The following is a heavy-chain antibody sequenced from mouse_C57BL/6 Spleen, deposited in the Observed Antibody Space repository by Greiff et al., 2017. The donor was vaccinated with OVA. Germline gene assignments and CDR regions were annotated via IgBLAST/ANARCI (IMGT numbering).Heavy chain of an antibody. CDR1: GYAFSSSW. CDR3: ARLEDWYFDV. Sequence: VKLMESGPELVKPGASVKISCKASGYAFSSSWMNWVKQRPGKGLEWIGRIYPGDGDTNYNGKFKGKATLTADKSSSTAYMQLSSLTSEDSAVYFCARLEDWYFDVWGTGTTVTVSS. CDR2: IYPGDGDT. J-gene: IGHJ1*03. V-gene: IGHV1-82*01.